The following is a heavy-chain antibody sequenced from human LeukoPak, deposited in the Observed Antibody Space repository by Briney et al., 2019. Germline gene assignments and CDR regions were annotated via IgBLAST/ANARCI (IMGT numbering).Heavy chain of an antibody. CDR2: IYYSGST. CDR1: GGSISSYY. J-gene: IGHJ4*02. CDR3: ASYDKGGFDY. Sequence: SETLSLTYTVSGGSISSYYWSWIRQPPGKGLEWIGYIYYSGSTNYNPSLKSRVIISVDTSKNQFSLKLSSVTAADTAVYYCASYDKGGFDYWGQGTLVTVSS. D-gene: IGHD3-22*01. V-gene: IGHV4-59*08.